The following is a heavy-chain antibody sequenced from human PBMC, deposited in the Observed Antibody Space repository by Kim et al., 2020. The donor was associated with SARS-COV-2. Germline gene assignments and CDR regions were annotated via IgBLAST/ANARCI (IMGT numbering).Heavy chain of an antibody. CDR2: IYYSGST. D-gene: IGHD3-16*01. V-gene: IGHV4-59*01. CDR3: ARVKTRGYVTYYLDY. J-gene: IGHJ4*02. Sequence: SETLSLTCTVSGGSISSYYWSWIRQPPGKGLEWIGYIYYSGSTNYNPSLKSRVTISADTSKNQFSLKLRSVTAADTAIYYCARVKTRGYVTYYLDYWGQG. CDR1: GGSISSYY.